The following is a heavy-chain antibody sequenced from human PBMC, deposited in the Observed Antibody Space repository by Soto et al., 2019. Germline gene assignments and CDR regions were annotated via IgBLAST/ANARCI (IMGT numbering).Heavy chain of an antibody. CDR2: ITGDNRA. CDR1: GFTFTNYA. D-gene: IGHD4-4*01. J-gene: IGHJ5*01. Sequence: GSLRLSCAASGFTFTNYAMNWVRQSPEKGLEWVSIITGDNRAYYTDSVSGRFTISRDNSKNTVYLQMNSLRRDDTALYYCEKGMTRSGGNSATCDSWGQGALVTVSS. V-gene: IGHV3-23*01. CDR3: EKGMTRSGGNSATCDS.